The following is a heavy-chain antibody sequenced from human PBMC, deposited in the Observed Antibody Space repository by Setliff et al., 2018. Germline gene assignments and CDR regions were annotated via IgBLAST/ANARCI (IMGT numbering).Heavy chain of an antibody. CDR1: GFTFSSYG. CDR3: AKRGDSSSWLEY. V-gene: IGHV3-30*02. D-gene: IGHD6-13*01. J-gene: IGHJ4*02. Sequence: PGGFLRLSCAASGFTFSSYGMHWVRQAPGKGLEWVAFILYDGSNKYYADSVKGRFTISRDDSKKTLYLQMNSLRAEDTAVYYCAKRGDSSSWLEYWGQGTLVTVSS. CDR2: ILYDGSNK.